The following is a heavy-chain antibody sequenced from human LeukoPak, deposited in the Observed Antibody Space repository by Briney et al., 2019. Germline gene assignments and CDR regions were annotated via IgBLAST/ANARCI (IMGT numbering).Heavy chain of an antibody. CDR2: IRYDGSNE. CDR1: GFTFSSFG. V-gene: IGHV3-30*02. CDR3: ASWGYDSSGYYYFDY. D-gene: IGHD3-22*01. J-gene: IGHJ4*02. Sequence: GGSLRLSCAASGFTFSSFGMHWVRQAPGKGLEWVAFIRYDGSNEYYGDSVKGQFTISRDNSKKSLYLQMNSLRAEDTAVYYCASWGYDSSGYYYFDYWGQGTLVTVSS.